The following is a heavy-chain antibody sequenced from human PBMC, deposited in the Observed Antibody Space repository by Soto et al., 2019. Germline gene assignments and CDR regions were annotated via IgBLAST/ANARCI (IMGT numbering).Heavy chain of an antibody. CDR2: ISYSGST. CDR1: GGSISSSIYY. Sequence: QLQLQESGPGLVKPSETLSLTCTVSGGSISSSIYYWGWIRQPPGKGLERIGSISYSGSTYYNPSLKSRVTISVDTSKIQFSLKLSSLTAADTAVYYCARFVRTGDYGTGFVDNWGQGTQVTVSS. J-gene: IGHJ4*02. CDR3: ARFVRTGDYGTGFVDN. D-gene: IGHD4-17*01. V-gene: IGHV4-39*01.